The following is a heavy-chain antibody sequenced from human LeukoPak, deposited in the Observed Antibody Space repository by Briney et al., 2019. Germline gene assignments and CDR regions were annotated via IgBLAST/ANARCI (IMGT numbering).Heavy chain of an antibody. CDR2: IRYDGSNK. J-gene: IGHJ4*02. CDR1: GFTFSSYG. Sequence: AGGSLRLSCAASGFTFSSYGMHWVRQAPGKGLEWVAFIRYDGSNKYYADSVKGRFTISRDNSKNTLYLQMNSLRAEDTAVYYCAKVDCSSTSCHFDYWGQGTLVTVSS. CDR3: AKVDCSSTSCHFDY. D-gene: IGHD2-2*01. V-gene: IGHV3-30*02.